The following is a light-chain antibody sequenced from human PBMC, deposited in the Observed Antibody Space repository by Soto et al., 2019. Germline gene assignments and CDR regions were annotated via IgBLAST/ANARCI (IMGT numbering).Light chain of an antibody. CDR1: QGISSY. V-gene: IGKV1-9*01. CDR3: QQLNSYPRTLT. Sequence: DIQLTQSPSFLSASVGDRVTITCRASQGISSYLAWYQQKPGKAPKLLIYAASTLQSGVPSRFSDSGPEPEHTLTISSRQQEDFATYRCQQLNSYPRTLTFGGGTKREIK. CDR2: AAS. J-gene: IGKJ4*01.